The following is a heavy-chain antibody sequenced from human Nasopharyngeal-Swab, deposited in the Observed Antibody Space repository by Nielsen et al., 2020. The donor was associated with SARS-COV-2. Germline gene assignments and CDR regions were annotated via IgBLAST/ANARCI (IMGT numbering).Heavy chain of an antibody. CDR1: GFTFSNAW. D-gene: IGHD3-10*01. CDR3: PSPLPFSVLLWFGGMDV. CDR2: IKSKTDGGTT. Sequence: GGSLRLSCAASGFTFSNAWMSWVRQAPGKGLEWVGRIKSKTDGGTTDYAAPVKGRFTISRDDSKNTLYLQMNSLKTEDTAFSFFPSPLPFSVLLWFGGMDVWGQGTAVTVSS. J-gene: IGHJ6*02. V-gene: IGHV3-15*01.